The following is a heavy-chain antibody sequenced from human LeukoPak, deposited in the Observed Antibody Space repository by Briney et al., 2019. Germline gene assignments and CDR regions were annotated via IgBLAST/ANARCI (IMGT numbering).Heavy chain of an antibody. J-gene: IGHJ4*02. V-gene: IGHV3-30*05. D-gene: IGHD2-8*01. Sequence: GGSLRLSCVASGFTFSTSGMHWVRQAPGKGLEWVAVISYDATRKYYAESLKGRFTISRDNSKDTLYLQLNSLGADGTAMYYCAKEAHGVSVRTQSPQFDYWGQGTLVTVSS. CDR1: GFTFSTSG. CDR3: AKEAHGVSVRTQSPQFDY. CDR2: ISYDATRK.